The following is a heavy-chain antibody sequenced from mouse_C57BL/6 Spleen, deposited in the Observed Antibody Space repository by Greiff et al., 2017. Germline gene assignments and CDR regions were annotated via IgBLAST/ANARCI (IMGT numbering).Heavy chain of an antibody. D-gene: IGHD3-2*01. V-gene: IGHV5-4*01. CDR1: GFTFSSYA. J-gene: IGHJ3*01. CDR2: ISDGGSYT. Sequence: EVQLVESGGGLVKPGGSLKLSCAASGFTFSSYAMSWVRQTPEKRLEWVATISDGGSYTYYPDNVKGRFTISRDNAKNNLYRQMSHLKSEDTAMYYCARGRDSLFAYWGQGTLVTVSA. CDR3: ARGRDSLFAY.